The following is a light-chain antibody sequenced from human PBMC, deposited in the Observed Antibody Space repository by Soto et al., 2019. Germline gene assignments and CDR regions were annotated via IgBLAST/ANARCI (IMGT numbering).Light chain of an antibody. CDR2: GAS. CDR3: QNYNRAPWT. Sequence: DIQMTQSPSSLSASVGDRVIITCRASEDISNYLAWYQQKPGKVPKLLIYGASTLQSGVPSRFSGSGSGTDFTLTIRSLQTEDVATYYCQNYNRAPWTFGQGTKVESK. CDR1: EDISNY. V-gene: IGKV1-27*01. J-gene: IGKJ1*01.